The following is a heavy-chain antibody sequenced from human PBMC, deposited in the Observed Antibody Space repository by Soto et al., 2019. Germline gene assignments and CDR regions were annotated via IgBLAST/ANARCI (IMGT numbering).Heavy chain of an antibody. CDR3: ARDSSGYLYC. CDR2: ISSSGSYI. J-gene: IGHJ4*02. CDR1: GFTFSSYS. D-gene: IGHD3-22*01. V-gene: IGHV3-21*01. Sequence: PGGSLRLSCAASGFTFSSYSMNWVRQAPGKGLEWVSSISSSGSYIYYADSVKGRFTISRDNAKNSLYLQMNSLRAEDTAVYYCARDSSGYLYCWGQGTLVTVSS.